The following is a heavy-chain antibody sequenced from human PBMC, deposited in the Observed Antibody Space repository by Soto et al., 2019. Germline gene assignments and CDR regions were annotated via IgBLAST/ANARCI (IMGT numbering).Heavy chain of an antibody. V-gene: IGHV3-23*01. J-gene: IGHJ4*02. CDR1: GFTFTTFA. Sequence: EVQVLESGGGLVQPGGSLRLSCAASGFTFTTFAMRWVRQAPGKGLEWVSGISGSGDATYYKDSVKGRFTIPRDNPKNTLYLQMDSLRAEDTAAYDFARPYCTGGTCSGVDYWGQGPLVTVAS. CDR2: ISGSGDAT. D-gene: IGHD2-15*01. CDR3: ARPYCTGGTCSGVDY.